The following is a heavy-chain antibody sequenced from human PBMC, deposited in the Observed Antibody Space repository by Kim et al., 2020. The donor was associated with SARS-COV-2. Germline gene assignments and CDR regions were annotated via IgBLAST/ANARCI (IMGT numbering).Heavy chain of an antibody. CDR1: GYTFTSYD. CDR2: MNPNSGNT. V-gene: IGHV1-8*01. CDR3: ARGGYYDFWSGYYRTPRYYYYGMDV. J-gene: IGHJ6*02. D-gene: IGHD3-3*01. Sequence: ASVKVPCKASGYTFTSYDINWVRQATGQGLEWMGWMNPNSGNTGYAQKFQGRVTMTRNTSISTAYMELSSLRSEDTAVYYCARGGYYDFWSGYYRTPRYYYYGMDVWGQGTTVTVSS.